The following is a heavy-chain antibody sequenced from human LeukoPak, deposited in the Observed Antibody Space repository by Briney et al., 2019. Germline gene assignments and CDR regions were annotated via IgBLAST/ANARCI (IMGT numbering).Heavy chain of an antibody. CDR1: GGSASTYY. Sequence: LSETLSLTCTVSGGSASTYYWTWIRQPAGKELEWIGRIYTTGSTNYNPSLKSRVTMSVDTSKNQFSLRLSSVTAADTAVYYCARAPLYVDVWGKGTTVTVSS. CDR2: IYTTGST. CDR3: ARAPLYVDV. J-gene: IGHJ6*03. V-gene: IGHV4-4*07.